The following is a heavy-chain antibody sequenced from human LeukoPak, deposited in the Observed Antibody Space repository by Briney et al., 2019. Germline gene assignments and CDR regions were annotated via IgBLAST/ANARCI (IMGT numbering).Heavy chain of an antibody. J-gene: IGHJ5*02. D-gene: IGHD6-19*01. CDR1: GYIFTTYY. CDR2: INPSGGST. CDR3: ARALSDSSGHP. Sequence: GASVKVSCKAFGYIFTTYYVHWVRQAPGQGLEWMGKINPSGGSTSYAQQFQGRVTMTRDTSTRTVYMELSSLRSEDTAVYYCARALSDSSGHPWGQGTLVTVSS. V-gene: IGHV1-46*01.